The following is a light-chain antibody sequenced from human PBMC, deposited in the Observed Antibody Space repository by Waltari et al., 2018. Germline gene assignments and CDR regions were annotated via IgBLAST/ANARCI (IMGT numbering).Light chain of an antibody. V-gene: IGLV1-51*01. CDR2: DNN. J-gene: IGLJ2*01. Sequence: SVLTQPPSVSAAPGQKVTISCSGGSSYIGNNYVSWYQQVPGTAPKLLIYDNNERPSGIPYLFSGSKSGTSATLGITGLQTGDEADYYCATWDSSLSAVLFGGGTRLTVL. CDR1: SSYIGNNY. CDR3: ATWDSSLSAVL.